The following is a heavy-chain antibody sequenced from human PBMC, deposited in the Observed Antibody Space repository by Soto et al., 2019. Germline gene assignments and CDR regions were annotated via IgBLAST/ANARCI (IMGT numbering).Heavy chain of an antibody. CDR2: IIPIFGTA. CDR3: ARVTPGYCSGGSCYHSAFDI. CDR1: GGTFSSYA. Sequence: ASVKVSCKASGGTFSSYAISWVRQASGQGLEWMGGIIPIFGTANYAQKFQGRVTITADESTSTAYMELSSLRSEDTAVYYCARVTPGYCSGGSCYHSAFDIWGQGTMVTVSS. V-gene: IGHV1-69*13. D-gene: IGHD2-15*01. J-gene: IGHJ3*02.